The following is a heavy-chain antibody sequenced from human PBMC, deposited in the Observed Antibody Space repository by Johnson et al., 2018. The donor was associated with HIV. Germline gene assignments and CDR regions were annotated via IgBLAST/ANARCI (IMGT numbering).Heavy chain of an antibody. V-gene: IGHV3-20*04. Sequence: EVQLVESGGGLVQPGRSLRLSCAASGFTFHDYGMNWVRQTPGQGLEWVSGINWNGGSTGFADSVTGRFTISRDNAKNSMYLQMNSLRAEDTAVYYCARPHIVVVTAGYAFDIWGQGTMVTVSS. D-gene: IGHD2-21*02. CDR1: GFTFHDYG. J-gene: IGHJ3*02. CDR2: INWNGGST. CDR3: ARPHIVVVTAGYAFDI.